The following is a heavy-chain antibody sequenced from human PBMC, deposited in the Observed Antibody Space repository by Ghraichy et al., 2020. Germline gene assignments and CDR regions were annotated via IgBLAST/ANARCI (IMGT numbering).Heavy chain of an antibody. CDR3: AREGRYSSSDYGMDV. Sequence: SETLSLTCAVYGGSFSGYYWSWIRQPPGKGLEWIGEINHSGSTNYNPSLKSRVTISVDTSKNQFSLKLSSVTAADTAVYYCAREGRYSSSDYGMDVWGQGTTVTVSS. CDR1: GGSFSGYY. D-gene: IGHD6-6*01. CDR2: INHSGST. J-gene: IGHJ6*02. V-gene: IGHV4-34*01.